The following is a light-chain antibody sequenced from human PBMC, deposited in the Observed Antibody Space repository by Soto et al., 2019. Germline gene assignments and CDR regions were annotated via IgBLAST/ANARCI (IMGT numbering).Light chain of an antibody. Sequence: DIQMTQSPSSLSASLGDRDTITCRASQGIGVYLAWFQQKPGKVPKLLIYAASALQSGVPSRFSGSGSGTDFTLTISSLQSEDIATYYCQKYNSAPLTFGGGTKVEIK. CDR2: AAS. J-gene: IGKJ4*01. CDR3: QKYNSAPLT. CDR1: QGIGVY. V-gene: IGKV1-27*01.